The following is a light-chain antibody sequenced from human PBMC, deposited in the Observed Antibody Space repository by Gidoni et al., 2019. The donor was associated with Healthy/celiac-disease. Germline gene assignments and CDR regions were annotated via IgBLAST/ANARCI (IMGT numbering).Light chain of an antibody. V-gene: IGKV1-8*01. Sequence: AIRMTQAPSSFSASTGDRVTITCRASQGISSYLAWYQQKPGKAPKLLIYAASTLPSGVPSRFSGSGSGTDFTLTISCLQSEDFATYYCQQYYNYSWTFGQGTKVEIK. CDR1: QGISSY. J-gene: IGKJ1*01. CDR3: QQYYNYSWT. CDR2: AAS.